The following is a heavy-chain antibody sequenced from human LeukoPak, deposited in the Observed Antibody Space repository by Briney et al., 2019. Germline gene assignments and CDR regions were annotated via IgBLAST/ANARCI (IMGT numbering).Heavy chain of an antibody. Sequence: ASVKVSCKASGYTFSGYHIHWVRQAPGQGLEWMGWINPNSGGTNFAPKFHGRVSMTRDTSISTAYMDLSRLRSDDTAVYCCARAVQWELLYWGQGTLVTVSS. CDR2: INPNSGGT. CDR3: ARAVQWELLY. V-gene: IGHV1-2*02. CDR1: GYTFSGYH. J-gene: IGHJ4*02. D-gene: IGHD1-26*01.